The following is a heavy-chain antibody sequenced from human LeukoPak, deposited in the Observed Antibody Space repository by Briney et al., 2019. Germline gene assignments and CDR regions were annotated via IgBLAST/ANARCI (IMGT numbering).Heavy chain of an antibody. D-gene: IGHD4-17*01. CDR3: ASPEGDYGSRPSLWYFDL. Sequence: GGSLRLSCAASGFSFSTYGMNWVRQAPGKGLEWVSHISSSSSTIYYAGSVRGRFTVSRVNSKNTLYLQMNSLRAEDTAVYYCASPEGDYGSRPSLWYFDLWGRGTLVTVSS. CDR1: GFSFSTYG. V-gene: IGHV3-48*01. J-gene: IGHJ2*01. CDR2: ISSSSSTI.